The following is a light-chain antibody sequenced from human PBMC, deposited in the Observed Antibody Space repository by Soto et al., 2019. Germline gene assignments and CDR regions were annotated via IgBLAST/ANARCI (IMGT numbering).Light chain of an antibody. J-gene: IGKJ4*01. Sequence: EIVLTQSPATLSLSPGDRATLSCRASQSINSYLAWYQQKPGQAPRLLIYDASNRATGIPARFSGRGSGTDFTLTISSLEPEDFAIYYCLQRSKWPLTFGGGTKVE. CDR2: DAS. CDR3: LQRSKWPLT. CDR1: QSINSY. V-gene: IGKV3-11*01.